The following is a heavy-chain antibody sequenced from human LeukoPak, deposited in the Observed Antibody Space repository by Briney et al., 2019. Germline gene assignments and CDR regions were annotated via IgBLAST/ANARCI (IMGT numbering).Heavy chain of an antibody. CDR1: GSRFTSYW. D-gene: IGHD3-22*01. J-gene: IGHJ3*02. CDR3: ASRSFHYASSGYYPDAFDI. CDR2: IYPGDSDT. V-gene: IGHV5-51*01. Sequence: GESLQISCQGSGSRFTSYWIGWVRQLPGKGLEWMGIIYPGDSDTRYSPSFQGQVTISADKSISTAYLRWSSLKASDTAMYYCASRSFHYASSGYYPDAFDIWGQGTMVTVSP.